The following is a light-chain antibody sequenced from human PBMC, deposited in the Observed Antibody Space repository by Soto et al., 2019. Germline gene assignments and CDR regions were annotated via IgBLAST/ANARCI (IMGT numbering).Light chain of an antibody. CDR3: ASYTRTTTLV. CDR2: DVN. V-gene: IGLV2-14*01. Sequence: QSALTQPASLSGSPGQSITISCTGTISDIGGYNFISWYQHHPGKAPKLVIYDVNNRPSGVSYSFSGSKSGNTASLTISGLHAEDEAYYYCASYTRTTTLVFGGGTKVTVL. J-gene: IGLJ2*01. CDR1: ISDIGGYNF.